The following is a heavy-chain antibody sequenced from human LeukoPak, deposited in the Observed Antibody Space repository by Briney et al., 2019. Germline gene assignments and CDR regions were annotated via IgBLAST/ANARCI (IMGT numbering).Heavy chain of an antibody. D-gene: IGHD6-19*01. CDR1: GYIFTTYW. Sequence: GESLKISCRGSGYIFTTYWIGWVRQMPGKGLELMGIIYPADSDTKYSPSFQGQVTISADKSNTTAYLQWSSLKASDTAMYYCARRGAVAGLYYFDYWGQGALVTVSP. V-gene: IGHV5-51*01. J-gene: IGHJ4*02. CDR2: IYPADSDT. CDR3: ARRGAVAGLYYFDY.